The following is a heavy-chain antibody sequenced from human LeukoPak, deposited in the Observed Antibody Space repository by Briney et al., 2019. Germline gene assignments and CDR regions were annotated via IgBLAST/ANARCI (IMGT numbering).Heavy chain of an antibody. D-gene: IGHD2-15*01. CDR3: ARAGVVVVAATYFDY. CDR2: INPNSGGT. V-gene: IGHV1-2*02. CDR1: GYTFTGYY. Sequence: ASVKGSCKASGYTFTGYYMHWVRQAPGQGLEWMGWINPNSGGTNYAQKFQGRVTMTRDTSISTAYMELSRLRSDDTAVYYCARAGVVVVAATYFDYWGQGTLVTVSS. J-gene: IGHJ4*02.